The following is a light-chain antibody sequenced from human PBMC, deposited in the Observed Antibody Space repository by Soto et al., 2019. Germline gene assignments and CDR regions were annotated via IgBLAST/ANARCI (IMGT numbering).Light chain of an antibody. Sequence: DIQMTQSPSTLSASIGDRVTITCRASQSISSWVAWYQQKPGTAPKLLIYTASSLDSGVPSRFSGSRSGTEFTLTISSLQPADFSTYYCQQYNSYGTFGQGTKVEIK. CDR1: QSISSW. CDR2: TAS. CDR3: QQYNSYGT. J-gene: IGKJ1*01. V-gene: IGKV1-5*03.